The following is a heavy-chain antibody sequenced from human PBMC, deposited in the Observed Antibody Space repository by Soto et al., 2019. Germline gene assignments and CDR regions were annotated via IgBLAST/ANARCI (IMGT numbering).Heavy chain of an antibody. CDR1: GFTFSSYA. J-gene: IGHJ4*02. Sequence: GGSLRLSCAASGFTFSSYAMHWVRQAPGKGLEWVAVISYDGSNKYYADSVKGRFTISRDNSKNTLYLQMNSLRAEDTAVYYCARSRYYYDSSGYYYWDYWGQGTLVTVSS. V-gene: IGHV3-30-3*01. CDR3: ARSRYYYDSSGYYYWDY. CDR2: ISYDGSNK. D-gene: IGHD3-22*01.